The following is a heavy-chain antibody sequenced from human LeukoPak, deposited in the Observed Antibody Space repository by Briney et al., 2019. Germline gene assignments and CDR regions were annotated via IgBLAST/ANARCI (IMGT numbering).Heavy chain of an antibody. CDR1: GFTFSSYA. D-gene: IGHD3-16*02. J-gene: IGHJ4*02. Sequence: PRGSLRLSCAASGFTFSSYAMSWVRQAPGKGLEWVSAISGSGGSTYYADSVKGRFTISRDNSKNTLYLQMNSLRAEDTAVYYCAKNYDYVWGSYRHNYFDYWGQGTLVTVSS. CDR3: AKNYDYVWGSYRHNYFDY. CDR2: ISGSGGST. V-gene: IGHV3-23*01.